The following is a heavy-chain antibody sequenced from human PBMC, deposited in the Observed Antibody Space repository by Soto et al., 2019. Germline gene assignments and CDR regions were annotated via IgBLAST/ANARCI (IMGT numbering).Heavy chain of an antibody. CDR3: ARGATVTQYDY. J-gene: IGHJ4*02. Sequence: QVQLQEPGPGLVKPSETLSLTCTVSGVSVSSGSFYWAWIRQPPGKGLEWIGFGSYGGTTNYKPSLKSRVTISVDTSRSQISLKVSSLTAADTAVYYCARGATVTQYDYWGQGTLVTVSS. V-gene: IGHV4-61*01. D-gene: IGHD4-17*01. CDR1: GVSVSSGSFY. CDR2: GSYGGTT.